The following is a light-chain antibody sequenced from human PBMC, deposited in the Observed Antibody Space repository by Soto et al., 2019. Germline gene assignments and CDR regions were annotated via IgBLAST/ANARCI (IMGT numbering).Light chain of an antibody. Sequence: EIVMTQSPGTLSVSPGERATLFCRASQSVRSSLAWYQQKPGQAPRLLIYSASTRATGIPARFSGSGSGREFTLTINSLQPEDSAVYYCQHSGDFRWTFGQGTKVDI. CDR1: QSVRSS. CDR2: SAS. CDR3: QHSGDFRWT. V-gene: IGKV3-15*01. J-gene: IGKJ1*01.